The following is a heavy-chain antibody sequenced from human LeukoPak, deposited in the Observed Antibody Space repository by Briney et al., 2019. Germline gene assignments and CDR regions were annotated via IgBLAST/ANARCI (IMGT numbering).Heavy chain of an antibody. CDR1: GYTFNSYG. V-gene: IGHV1-18*01. Sequence: ASVKVSCKASGYTFNSYGISWVRQAPGQGLEWMGWISAYNGNTNYAQKFQGRVTMTRDTSISTAYMELSRLRSDDTAVYYCARAPPLPAARQNFDYWGQGTLVTVSS. CDR3: ARAPPLPAARQNFDY. CDR2: ISAYNGNT. D-gene: IGHD6-6*01. J-gene: IGHJ4*02.